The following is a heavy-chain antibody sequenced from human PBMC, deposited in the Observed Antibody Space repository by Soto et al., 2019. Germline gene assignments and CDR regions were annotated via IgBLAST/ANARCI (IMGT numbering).Heavy chain of an antibody. Sequence: QVQLQESGPGLVKPSQTLSLTCTVSGGSMSSGGYYWSWVRQHPGKGLEWIGYIYHNGHAYYNASLKSRVTISVDTSKNQFALNLRSVTAADTGVDVGARDRRGYSGSFDSGGQGTLVTVSS. CDR3: ARDRRGYSGSFDS. J-gene: IGHJ4*02. D-gene: IGHD5-12*01. CDR2: IYHNGHA. V-gene: IGHV4-31*03. CDR1: GGSMSSGGYY.